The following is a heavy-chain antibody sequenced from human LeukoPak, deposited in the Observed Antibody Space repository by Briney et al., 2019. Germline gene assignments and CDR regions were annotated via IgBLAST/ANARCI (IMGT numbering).Heavy chain of an antibody. D-gene: IGHD6-19*01. CDR2: IYYSGST. CDR3: ARDRSSSGSPLGPPTYYYGMDV. V-gene: IGHV4-59*01. CDR1: GGSFSSYY. Sequence: SETLSLTCAVYGGSFSSYYWSWIRQPPGKGLEWIGYIYYSGSTNYNPSLKSRVTISVDTSKNQFSLKLSSVTAADTAVYYCARDRSSSGSPLGPPTYYYGMDVWGQGTTVTVSS. J-gene: IGHJ6*02.